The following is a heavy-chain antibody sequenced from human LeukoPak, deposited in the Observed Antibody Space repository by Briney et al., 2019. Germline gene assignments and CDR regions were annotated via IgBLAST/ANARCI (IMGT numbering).Heavy chain of an antibody. J-gene: IGHJ3*02. CDR1: GFTFSSYW. CDR3: AREGSYDAFDI. V-gene: IGHV3-7*03. CDR2: IKQDGSDK. D-gene: IGHD3-10*01. Sequence: GGSLRLSCAVSGFTFSSYWMSWVRQAPGKGLEWVANIKQDGSDKNYVDSVKGRFTISRDNARNSLYLQMNSLRAEDTAVYYCAREGSYDAFDIWGQGTMVTVSS.